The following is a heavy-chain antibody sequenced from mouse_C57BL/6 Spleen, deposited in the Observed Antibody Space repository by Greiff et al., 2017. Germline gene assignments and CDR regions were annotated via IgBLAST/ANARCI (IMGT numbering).Heavy chain of an antibody. D-gene: IGHD1-1*01. J-gene: IGHJ2*01. CDR2: IDPNSGAT. CDR1: GYTFTSYW. Sequence: QVQLQQSGAELVKPGASVKLSCKASGYTFTSYWMHWVKQRPGRGLEWLGRIDPNSGATKYNEQFKSKATLTVDKPSSTAYMQLRRQTAEDAAVYYGARGNTVDYWGQGTTVTVSA. CDR3: ARGNTVDY. V-gene: IGHV1-72*01.